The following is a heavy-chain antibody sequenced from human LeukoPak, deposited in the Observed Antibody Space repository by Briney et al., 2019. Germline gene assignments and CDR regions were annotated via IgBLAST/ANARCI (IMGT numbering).Heavy chain of an antibody. V-gene: IGHV3-33*01. CDR3: AGEHLRHYYYYYYGMDV. CDR2: IWYDGSNK. Sequence: GGSLRLSCAASGFTFSSYGMHWVRQAPGKGLEWVAVIWYDGSNKYYADSVKGRFTISRDNSKNTLYLQMNSLRAEDTAVYYCAGEHLRHYYYYYYGMDVWGQGTTVTVSS. J-gene: IGHJ6*02. CDR1: GFTFSSYG.